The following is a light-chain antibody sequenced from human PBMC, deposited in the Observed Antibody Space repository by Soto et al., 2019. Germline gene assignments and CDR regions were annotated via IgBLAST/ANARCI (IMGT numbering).Light chain of an antibody. CDR3: SSYAGSSYV. CDR2: EVS. J-gene: IGLJ1*01. CDR1: SSDVGGYNY. V-gene: IGLV2-8*01. Sequence: QSPLTQPPSASGSPGQSVTISYTGTSSDVGGYNYVSWYQQHPGKAPKLMIYEVSRRPSGVPDRFSGSKSGNTASLTVSGLQAEDEADYYCSSYAGSSYVFGTGTKLTVL.